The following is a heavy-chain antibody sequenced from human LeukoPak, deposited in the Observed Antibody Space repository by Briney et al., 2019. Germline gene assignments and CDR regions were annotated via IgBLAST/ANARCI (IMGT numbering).Heavy chain of an antibody. V-gene: IGHV4-4*02. CDR1: AVSISSNNW. Sequence: PSGTLSLTRAVSAVSISSNNWGSLVPQPPGKGREWIGEIHERWSTNYEPSLKSRVTISVHKSKDQFSLKLSSVTAADTAVYYCARHEGFSQKDWGQGTQVTVS. CDR3: ARHEGFSQKD. J-gene: IGHJ4*02. CDR2: IHERWST.